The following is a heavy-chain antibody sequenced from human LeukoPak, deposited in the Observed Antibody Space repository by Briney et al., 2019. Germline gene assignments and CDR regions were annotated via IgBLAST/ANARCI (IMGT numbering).Heavy chain of an antibody. CDR2: IIPIFGAT. V-gene: IGHV1-69*05. D-gene: IGHD3-10*01. J-gene: IGHJ4*02. CDR3: ARGELLWFGELLSPDY. CDR1: GGTFNNHT. Sequence: GSSVKVSCKASGGTFNNHTFSWVRQAPGQGLEWMGGIIPIFGATNFAQKFQGRVTIITDESTSTAYMDLSNLRSDDTAVYYCARGELLWFGELLSPDYWGQGTLVTVSS.